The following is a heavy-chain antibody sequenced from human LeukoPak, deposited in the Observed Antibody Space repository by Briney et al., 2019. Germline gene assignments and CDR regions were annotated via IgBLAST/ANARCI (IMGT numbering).Heavy chain of an antibody. CDR2: ITSTSSYI. CDR3: VRELSGSGDVYYFDH. V-gene: IGHV3-21*01. CDR1: GLTFSSHS. J-gene: IGHJ4*02. Sequence: GGSLRLSCAASGLTFSSHSFNWVRQAPGKGLEWVSSITSTSSYIWYADSVKGRFTFSRDNAQNSLYLQMNSLRVEDTAVYYCVRELSGSGDVYYFDHWGQGTLVTVSS. D-gene: IGHD6-19*01.